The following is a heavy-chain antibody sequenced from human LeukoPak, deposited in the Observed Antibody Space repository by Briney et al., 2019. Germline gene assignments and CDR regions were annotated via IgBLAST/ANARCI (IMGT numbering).Heavy chain of an antibody. Sequence: ASVKVSCKVSGYTLTELSMHWVRQAPGKGLEWMGGFDPEDGETICAQKFQGRVTMTEDTSTDTAYVELSSLRSEDTAVYYCAIGPKWELYFDYWGQGTLVTVSS. CDR2: FDPEDGET. CDR1: GYTLTELS. D-gene: IGHD1-26*01. CDR3: AIGPKWELYFDY. V-gene: IGHV1-24*01. J-gene: IGHJ4*02.